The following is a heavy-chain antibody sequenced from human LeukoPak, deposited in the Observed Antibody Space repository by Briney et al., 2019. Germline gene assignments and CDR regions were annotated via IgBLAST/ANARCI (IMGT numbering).Heavy chain of an antibody. V-gene: IGHV3-30*04. CDR2: ISYDGSNK. D-gene: IGHD3-9*01. Sequence: GGSLRLSCAASGFTFSSYAMHWVRQAPGKGLEWVAVISYDGSNKYYADSVKGRFTISRDNANNSVYLHMSNLRAEDSAVYFCARQTAGYYSPFDYWGQGTLVTVSS. CDR1: GFTFSSYA. J-gene: IGHJ4*02. CDR3: ARQTAGYYSPFDY.